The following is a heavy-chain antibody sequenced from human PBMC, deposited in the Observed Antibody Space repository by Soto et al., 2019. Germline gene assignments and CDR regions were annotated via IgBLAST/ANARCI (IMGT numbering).Heavy chain of an antibody. V-gene: IGHV4-34*01. D-gene: IGHD2-2*03. CDR2: INHSGST. CDR1: GGSFSGYY. Sequence: SETLSLTCAVYGGSFSGYYWSWIRQPPGKGLEWIGEINHSGSTNYNPSLKSRVTISVDTSKNQFSLKLSSVTAADTAVYYCARSPSELPLDIVVVPGASLYGLDVWGQGTLVTVSS. CDR3: ARSPSELPLDIVVVPGASLYGLDV. J-gene: IGHJ4*02.